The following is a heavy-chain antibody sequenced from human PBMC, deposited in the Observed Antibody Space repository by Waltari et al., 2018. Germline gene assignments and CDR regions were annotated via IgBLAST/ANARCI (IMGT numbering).Heavy chain of an antibody. D-gene: IGHD6-25*01. CDR1: GHSVNNDFY. J-gene: IGHJ4*02. V-gene: IGHV4-38-2*02. CDR2: IYHTGSS. CDR3: AEEGNTTAGLFDS. Sequence: QVQLRESGPGLVRSSETLSLTCTVSGHSVNNDFYWAWIRQSPGGCLEWIASIYHTGSSHYNSSLKSRVSISTDMSTKQFFLTLTHLTAADTAVYYCAEEGNTTAGLFDSWGQGTLVTVSS.